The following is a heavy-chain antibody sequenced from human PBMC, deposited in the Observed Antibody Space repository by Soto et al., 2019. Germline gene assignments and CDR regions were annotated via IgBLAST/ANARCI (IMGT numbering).Heavy chain of an antibody. V-gene: IGHV3-7*05. J-gene: IGHJ4*02. CDR2: IKYDGGEK. Sequence: EVQLVESGGGLVQPGGSLRLSCAASGLPFSEYWLTWVRQAQGKGLEWVASIKYDGGEKNYVDSVKGRFTISRDNAKNSVYLQMASLRAEDTAVYYCARDGVAPGLYFDHWGQGTPVTVSS. CDR3: ARDGVAPGLYFDH. D-gene: IGHD6-13*01. CDR1: GLPFSEYW.